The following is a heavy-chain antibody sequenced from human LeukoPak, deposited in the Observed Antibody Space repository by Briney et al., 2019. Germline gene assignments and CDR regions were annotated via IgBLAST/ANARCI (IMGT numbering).Heavy chain of an antibody. CDR1: GGSFSGYY. CDR3: ARGRFNVVVPAAIRRYFDY. CDR2: INHSGST. D-gene: IGHD2-2*02. J-gene: IGHJ4*02. V-gene: IGHV4-34*01. Sequence: SETLSLTCAVYGGSFSGYYWSWIRQPPGKGLEWFGEINHSGSTNYNPSLKSRVTISVDTSKNQFSLKLSSVTAADTAVYYCARGRFNVVVPAAIRRYFDYWGQGTLVTVSS.